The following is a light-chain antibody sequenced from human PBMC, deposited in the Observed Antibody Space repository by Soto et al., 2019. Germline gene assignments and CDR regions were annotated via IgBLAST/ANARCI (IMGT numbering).Light chain of an antibody. CDR2: AAS. J-gene: IGKJ2*01. Sequence: DIQMTQSPSSLSASVGDRVTITCRASKSISSYLNGYQQKPGKAPKLLIYAASSLQSGVPSRFSGSGSGTDFNLTISSLQPEDFATYYCQQSYSTLYTFGQGTKLEIK. V-gene: IGKV1-39*01. CDR1: KSISSY. CDR3: QQSYSTLYT.